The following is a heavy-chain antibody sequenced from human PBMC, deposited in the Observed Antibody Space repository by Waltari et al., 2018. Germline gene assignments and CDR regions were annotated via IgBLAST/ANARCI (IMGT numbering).Heavy chain of an antibody. V-gene: IGHV3-30*18. CDR1: GFTFSSYG. D-gene: IGHD6-19*01. CDR2: ISYDGSNK. J-gene: IGHJ4*02. CDR3: AKDRGIAVAGSPFFDY. Sequence: QVQLVESGGGVVQPGRSLRLSCAASGFTFSSYGMHWVRQAPGKGLEWVAVISYDGSNKYYADSVKGRFTISRDNSKNTLYLQMNSLRAEDTAVYYCAKDRGIAVAGSPFFDYWGQGTLVTVSS.